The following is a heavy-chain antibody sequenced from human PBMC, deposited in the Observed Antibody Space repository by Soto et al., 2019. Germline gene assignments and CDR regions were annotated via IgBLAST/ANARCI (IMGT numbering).Heavy chain of an antibody. V-gene: IGHV4-30-2*01. CDR3: ARVVVTANGEYLQH. CDR1: GGSISSGGYS. CDR2: IYHSGST. Sequence: SETLSLTCAVSGGSISSGGYSWSWIRQPPGKGLEWIGYIYHSGSTYYNPSLKSRVTISVDRSKNQFSLKLSSVTAADTAVYYCARVVVTANGEYLQHWGQGTLVTVYS. J-gene: IGHJ1*01. D-gene: IGHD2-21*02.